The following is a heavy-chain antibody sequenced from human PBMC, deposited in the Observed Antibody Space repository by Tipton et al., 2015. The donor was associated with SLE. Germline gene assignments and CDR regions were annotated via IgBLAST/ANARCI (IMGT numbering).Heavy chain of an antibody. CDR1: GYTFTGYY. J-gene: IGHJ6*02. V-gene: IGHV1-2*06. CDR3: AKNNRAPQGILGRTTPSLLGVDV. CDR2: INPNSGGT. D-gene: IGHD1-1*01. Sequence: QVQLVQSGAEVKKPGASVKVSCKASGYTFTGYYMHWVRQAPGQGLEWMGRINPNSGGTNYAQKFQGRVTMTRDTSISTAYMELSRLRSDDTAVYFCAKNNRAPQGILGRTTPSLLGVDVWGQGSSVTVS.